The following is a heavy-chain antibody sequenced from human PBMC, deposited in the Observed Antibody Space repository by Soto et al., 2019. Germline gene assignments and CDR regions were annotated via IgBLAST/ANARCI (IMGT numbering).Heavy chain of an antibody. CDR2: ISAYNGNT. V-gene: IGHV1-18*04. J-gene: IGHJ4*02. CDR3: ARNKLGYCTNGVCFDPDY. D-gene: IGHD2-8*01. Sequence: RASVKVSCKASGYTFTSYGISWVRQAPGQGLEWMGWISAYNGNTNYARKLQGRVTMTIDTSTRTAYMELRSLRSDDTAVYYCARNKLGYCTNGVCFDPDYWGQGTLVTVSS. CDR1: GYTFTSYG.